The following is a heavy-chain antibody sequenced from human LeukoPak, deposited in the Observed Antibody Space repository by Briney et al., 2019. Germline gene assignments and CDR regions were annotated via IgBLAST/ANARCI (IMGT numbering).Heavy chain of an antibody. CDR1: GYTLTELS. D-gene: IGHD5-18*01. J-gene: IGHJ5*02. CDR3: ATVKFLDTAMSNWFDP. V-gene: IGHV1-24*01. Sequence: ASVKVSCKVSGYTLTELSMHWVRQAPGKGLEWMGGFDPEDGETIYAQEFQGRVTMTEDTSTDTAYMELSSLRSEDTAVYYCATVKFLDTAMSNWFDPWGQGTLVTVSS. CDR2: FDPEDGET.